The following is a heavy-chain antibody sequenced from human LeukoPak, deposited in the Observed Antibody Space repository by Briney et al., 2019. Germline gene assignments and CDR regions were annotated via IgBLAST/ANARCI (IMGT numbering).Heavy chain of an antibody. J-gene: IGHJ4*02. CDR2: TYYRSKWYN. CDR1: GDSVSSNSAA. V-gene: IGHV6-1*01. D-gene: IGHD3-22*01. CDR3: ARVQYYDSSGPLDY. Sequence: SQTLSLTCAISGDSVSSNSAAWNWIRQSPSRGLEWLGRTYYRSKWYNDCAVSVKSRITINPDTSKNQFSLQLNSVTPEDTAVYYCARVQYYDSSGPLDYWGQGTLVTVSS.